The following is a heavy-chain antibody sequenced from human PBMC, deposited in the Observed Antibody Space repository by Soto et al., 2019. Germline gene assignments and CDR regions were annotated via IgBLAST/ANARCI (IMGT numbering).Heavy chain of an antibody. D-gene: IGHD1-26*01. CDR1: W. CDR3: ARVSGSYYYGMDV. Sequence: WCSWVRQPPGKGLEWIGEIYHSGSTNCNPSLKSRVTISVDKSKNQFSLKLSSVTAADTAVYYCARVSGSYYYGMDVWGQGTTVTVSS. V-gene: IGHV4-4*02. CDR2: IYHSGST. J-gene: IGHJ6*02.